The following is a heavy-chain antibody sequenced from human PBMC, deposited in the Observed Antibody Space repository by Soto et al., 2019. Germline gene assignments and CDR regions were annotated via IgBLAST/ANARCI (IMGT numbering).Heavy chain of an antibody. Sequence: PGESLKICCKGSGYSFTSYWIGWVRQMPGKGLEWMGIIYPGDSDTRYSPSFQGQVTISADKSISTAYLQWSSLKASDTAMYYCARSPPDYYYYYGMDVWGQGTTVTVSS. J-gene: IGHJ6*02. CDR1: GYSFTSYW. V-gene: IGHV5-51*01. CDR3: ARSPPDYYYYYGMDV. CDR2: IYPGDSDT.